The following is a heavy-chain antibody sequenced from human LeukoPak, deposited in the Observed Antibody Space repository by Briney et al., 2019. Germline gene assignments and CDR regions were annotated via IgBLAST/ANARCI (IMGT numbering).Heavy chain of an antibody. J-gene: IGHJ5*02. V-gene: IGHV4-59*01. Sequence: SETLSLTCTVSGASITTYNWAWIRQPPGKGLEWIGYIYYSGSTKYNPSLKSRVTISVETSKKRFSLKVSSVTAADTALYYCARVVAAAAWLDPWGQGILVTVSP. D-gene: IGHD6-13*01. CDR3: ARVVAAAAWLDP. CDR1: GASITTYN. CDR2: IYYSGST.